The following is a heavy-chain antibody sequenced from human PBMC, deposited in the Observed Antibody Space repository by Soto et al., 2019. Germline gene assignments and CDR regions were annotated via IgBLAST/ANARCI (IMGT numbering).Heavy chain of an antibody. CDR3: AKDQEVVGIVATTVDY. V-gene: IGHV3-23*01. CDR1: GFTFSSYA. J-gene: IGHJ4*02. CDR2: ISGSGGST. D-gene: IGHD5-12*01. Sequence: EVQLLESGGGLVQPGGSLRLSCAASGFTFSSYAMSWVRQAPGKGLEWVSAISGSGGSTYYADSVKGRFTISRDNSKNTLYLQMNSLRAEDTAVYYWAKDQEVVGIVATTVDYWGQGTLVTVSS.